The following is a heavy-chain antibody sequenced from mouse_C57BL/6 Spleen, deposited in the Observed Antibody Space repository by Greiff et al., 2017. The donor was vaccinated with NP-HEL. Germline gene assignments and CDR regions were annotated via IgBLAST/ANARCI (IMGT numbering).Heavy chain of an antibody. Sequence: VQLQQSGAELVKPGASVKLSCKASGYTFTSYWMHWVKQRPGRGLEWIGRIDRNSGGTKYNEKFKNKATLTVDKPSNTAYMQLSSLTSEDSAVYYWARSRGLRWYCDGWGTGTTVTVSS. J-gene: IGHJ1*03. V-gene: IGHV1-72*01. CDR1: GYTFTSYW. D-gene: IGHD2-2*01. CDR3: ARSRGLRWYCDG. CDR2: IDRNSGGT.